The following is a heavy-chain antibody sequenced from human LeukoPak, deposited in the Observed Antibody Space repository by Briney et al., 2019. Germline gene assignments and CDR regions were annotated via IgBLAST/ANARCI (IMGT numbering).Heavy chain of an antibody. D-gene: IGHD3-9*01. Sequence: SVKVSCKASGGTFSSYAISWVRQAPGQGLEWMGGIIPIFGTANYAQKFQGRVTITTDESTSTAYMELSSLRSEDTAVYYCARDLLSYYDILYYFDYWGQGTLVTVSS. V-gene: IGHV1-69*05. CDR2: IIPIFGTA. CDR1: GGTFSSYA. CDR3: ARDLLSYYDILYYFDY. J-gene: IGHJ4*02.